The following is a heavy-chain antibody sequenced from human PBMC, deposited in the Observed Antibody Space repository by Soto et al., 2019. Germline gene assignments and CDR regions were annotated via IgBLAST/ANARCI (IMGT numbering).Heavy chain of an antibody. D-gene: IGHD6-19*01. J-gene: IGHJ3*02. CDR2: ISSSGSTI. CDR3: ARVGIAVAPNDAFDI. V-gene: IGHV3-11*01. Sequence: GGSLRLSCAASGFTFSDYYMSWIRQAPGKGLEWVSYISSSGSTIYYADSVKGRFTISRDNAKNSLYLQMNSLRAEDTAVYYCARVGIAVAPNDAFDIWGQGTMVTVSS. CDR1: GFTFSDYY.